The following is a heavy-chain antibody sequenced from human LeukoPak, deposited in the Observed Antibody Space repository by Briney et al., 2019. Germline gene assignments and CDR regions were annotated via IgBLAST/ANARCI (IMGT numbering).Heavy chain of an antibody. CDR3: ARDQRGYGNSSGASKWIDP. V-gene: IGHV1-18*01. CDR2: ISPYNGNT. D-gene: IGHD4-23*01. CDR1: GYTFTSYG. J-gene: IGHJ5*02. Sequence: ASVKVSCKASGYTFTSYGINWVRQAPGQGLEWMGWISPYNGNTKYAEKMQRRVTITTDTSTSTAYMELRSLTSDDTAVYYCARDQRGYGNSSGASKWIDPWGQGTLVTVSS.